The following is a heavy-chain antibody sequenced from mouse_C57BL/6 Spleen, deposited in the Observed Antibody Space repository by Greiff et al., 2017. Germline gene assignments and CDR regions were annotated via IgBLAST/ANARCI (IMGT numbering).Heavy chain of an antibody. CDR1: GYTFTSSW. Sequence: VQLQQPGAELVKPGASVKLSCKASGYTFTSSWMHWVKQRPGQGLEWIGMIHPNSGSTNYNETFKSKATLTVDKSSSTAYMQLSSLTSEDSAVCSCARGYYFDYWGQGTTLTVSS. CDR2: IHPNSGST. CDR3: ARGYYFDY. J-gene: IGHJ2*01. V-gene: IGHV1-64*01.